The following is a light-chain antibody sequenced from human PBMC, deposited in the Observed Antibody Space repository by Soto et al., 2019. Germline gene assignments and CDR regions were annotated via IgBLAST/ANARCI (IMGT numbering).Light chain of an antibody. CDR1: QSDSSSY. CDR3: QQYGSSPLT. V-gene: IGKV3-20*01. CDR2: GAS. J-gene: IGKJ4*01. Sequence: IVLTQSPGTLSFSPGERVTLSCRASQSDSSSYLAWYQQKPGQAPRLLIYGASRRASGIPDRFSGSGSGTDFTLTISRLEPEDFAMYYCQQYGSSPLTFGGGTNVDIK.